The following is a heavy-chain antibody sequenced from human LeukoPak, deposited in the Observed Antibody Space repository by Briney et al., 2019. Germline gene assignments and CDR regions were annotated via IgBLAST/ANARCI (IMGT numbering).Heavy chain of an antibody. CDR2: ISSSSSYI. Sequence: GGSLRLSCTASGFTFSDYSVNWVRQAPGKGLEWVSSISSSSSYIYYADSVKGRFTISRDNAKNSLYLQMNSLRAEDTAVYYCARDKSSSSYPWYFDLWGRGTLVTVSS. CDR3: ARDKSSSSYPWYFDL. V-gene: IGHV3-21*01. J-gene: IGHJ2*01. D-gene: IGHD6-6*01. CDR1: GFTFSDYS.